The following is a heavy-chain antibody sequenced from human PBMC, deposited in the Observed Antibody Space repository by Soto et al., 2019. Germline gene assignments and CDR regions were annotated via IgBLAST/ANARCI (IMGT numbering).Heavy chain of an antibody. D-gene: IGHD3-16*01. Sequence: ASVKVSCKASGYTFVTYGISWVRQAPGQGLEWMGWISAYNGNTNYAQKLQGRVTMTTDTSTSTAYMELRSLRSDDTAIYYCARVGGALRDLDYSCQTTPLTLSS. CDR3: ARVGGALRDLDY. J-gene: IGHJ4*02. CDR2: ISAYNGNT. V-gene: IGHV1-18*01. CDR1: GYTFVTYG.